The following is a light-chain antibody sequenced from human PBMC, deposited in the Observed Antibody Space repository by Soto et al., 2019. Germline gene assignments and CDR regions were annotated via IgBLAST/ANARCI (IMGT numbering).Light chain of an antibody. CDR1: QSVSSNY. CDR3: QQYGTSPLT. CDR2: GAS. V-gene: IGKV3-20*01. Sequence: EIVLTQSPGTLSLSPGERATLSCRASQSVSSNYLAWYQQKPGQAPRLLIYGASSRATDIPDRFSGSGSGTDFTLTISRLEPEDFAVYYCQQYGTSPLTFGGGNKVEIK. J-gene: IGKJ4*01.